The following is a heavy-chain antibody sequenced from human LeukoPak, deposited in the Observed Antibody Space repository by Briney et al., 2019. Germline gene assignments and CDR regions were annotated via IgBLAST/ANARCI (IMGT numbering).Heavy chain of an antibody. D-gene: IGHD1-26*01. CDR3: ARGVGATHFDY. CDR1: GFTFSSYS. Sequence: GGSLRLSCAASGFTFSSYSMNWVRQAPGKGLEWVAIIKQDGTEKYYVDSVKGRFTISRDNAKNSLYLQMNSLRAEDTAVYYCARGVGATHFDYWGQGTLVTVSS. V-gene: IGHV3-7*04. CDR2: IKQDGTEK. J-gene: IGHJ4*02.